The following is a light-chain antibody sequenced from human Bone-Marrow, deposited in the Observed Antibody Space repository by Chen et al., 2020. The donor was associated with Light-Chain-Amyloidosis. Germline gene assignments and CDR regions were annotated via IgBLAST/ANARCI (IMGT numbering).Light chain of an antibody. CDR2: EVT. J-gene: IGLJ2*01. CDR1: SGYVGRYNY. Sequence: QSALTQPPSASGSPGQSVTISCTGTSGYVGRYNYVSWYQQNPGKAPKLMIYEVTKRPSGVPERCAGSKSGNTASLTVCGLQADDEADYYCSSYAGDNNYVVFGGGTKLTVL. CDR3: SSYAGDNNYVV. V-gene: IGLV2-8*01.